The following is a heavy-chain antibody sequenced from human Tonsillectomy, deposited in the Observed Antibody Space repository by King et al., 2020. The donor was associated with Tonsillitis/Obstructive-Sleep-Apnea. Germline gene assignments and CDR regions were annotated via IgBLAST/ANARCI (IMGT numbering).Heavy chain of an antibody. CDR1: GGSFSGYY. CDR3: ARGRVVVADRRDYYYYMDV. CDR2: INHSGST. J-gene: IGHJ6*03. V-gene: IGHV4-34*01. Sequence: VQLPQWGAGLLKPSETLSLTCAVYGGSFSGYYWSWIRQPPGKGLEWIGEINHSGSTSCNPSLKSRVTIAVDTSKNQFSLTLSSVTAADTAVYYWARGRVVVADRRDYYYYMDVWGNGTTVTVSS. D-gene: IGHD2-15*01.